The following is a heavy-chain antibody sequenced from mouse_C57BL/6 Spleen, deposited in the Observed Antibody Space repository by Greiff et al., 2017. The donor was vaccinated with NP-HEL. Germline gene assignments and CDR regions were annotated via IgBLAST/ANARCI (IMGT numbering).Heavy chain of an antibody. CDR3: ARGGHSNPGYFDC. Sequence: QVQLQQPGAELVRPGSSVKLSCKASGYTFTSYWMHWVKQRPIQGLEWIGNIDPSDSETHYNQKFKDKATLTVDKSSSTAYMQLSSLTSEDSAVYYCARGGHSNPGYFDCWGKGTTLTVSS. CDR1: GYTFTSYW. J-gene: IGHJ2*01. D-gene: IGHD2-5*01. V-gene: IGHV1-52*01. CDR2: IDPSDSET.